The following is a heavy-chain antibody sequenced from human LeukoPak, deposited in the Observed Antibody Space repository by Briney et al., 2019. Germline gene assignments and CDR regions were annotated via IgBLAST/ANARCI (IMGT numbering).Heavy chain of an antibody. Sequence: PGGSLRLSCTASGFTVSSNYMSWVRQAPGKGLEWVSVIYSGGSTYYADSVKGRFTISRDNSKNTLYLQMNSLRAEDTAVYYCARDPTPDYGGNPPPLGYYGMDVWGQGTTVTVSS. CDR1: GFTVSSNY. CDR2: IYSGGST. J-gene: IGHJ6*02. V-gene: IGHV3-53*01. D-gene: IGHD4-23*01. CDR3: ARDPTPDYGGNPPPLGYYGMDV.